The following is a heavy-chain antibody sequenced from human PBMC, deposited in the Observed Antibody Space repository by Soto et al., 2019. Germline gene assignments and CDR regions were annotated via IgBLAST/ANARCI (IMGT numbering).Heavy chain of an antibody. CDR1: GGSISSSDYY. D-gene: IGHD3-10*01. CDR3: ARLGYYGSGRYYGLGYYGMDV. J-gene: IGHJ6*02. CDR2: IYYSGST. V-gene: IGHV4-39*01. Sequence: NPSETLSLTCTVSGGSISSSDYYWGWIRQPPGKGLEWIGSIYYSGSTYYNPSLKSRVTISEDTSKKQFSLRLSSVTAADTAVYYCARLGYYGSGRYYGLGYYGMDVWGQGTTVTVSS.